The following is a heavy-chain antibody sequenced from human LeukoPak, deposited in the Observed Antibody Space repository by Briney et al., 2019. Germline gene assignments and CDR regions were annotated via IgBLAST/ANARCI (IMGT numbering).Heavy chain of an antibody. CDR1: GYTFTGYD. D-gene: IGHD3-22*01. J-gene: IGHJ4*02. CDR2: INPNSGGT. Sequence: ASVKVSCKDSGYTFTGYDMNSVRQAPGQGLEWMGWINPNSGGTNYAQKFQGRVTMTRDTSISTAYMELSSLRSDDTAVYYCARIRSYYDSSGYSPYWGQGTLVTVSS. CDR3: ARIRSYYDSSGYSPY. V-gene: IGHV1-2*02.